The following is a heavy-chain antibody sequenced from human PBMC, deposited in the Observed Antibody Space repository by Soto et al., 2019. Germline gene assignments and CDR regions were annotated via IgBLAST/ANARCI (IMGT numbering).Heavy chain of an antibody. J-gene: IGHJ6*02. CDR3: ARPLGYCSGGSYYYYYYGMDV. V-gene: IGHV5-51*01. Sequence: GESLKISCKGSGYSFTSYWIGWVRQMPGKGLEWMGIIYPGDSDTRYSPSFQGQVTISADKSISTAYLQWSSLKASDTAMYYCARPLGYCSGGSYYYYYYGMDVWGQGTTVTVSS. CDR1: GYSFTSYW. D-gene: IGHD2-15*01. CDR2: IYPGDSDT.